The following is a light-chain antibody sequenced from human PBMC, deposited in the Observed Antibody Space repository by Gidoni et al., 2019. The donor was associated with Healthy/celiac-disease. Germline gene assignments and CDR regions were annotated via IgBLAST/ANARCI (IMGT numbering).Light chain of an antibody. CDR2: LAS. J-gene: IGKJ1*01. CDR3: QQYYSTPTWT. V-gene: IGKV4-1*01. Sequence: DIVMTKSPDSLAVALGERATINCKSSQSVLYSTNNKNYLAWYQQKPGQPPKLLIYLASTRESGVPDRFSGSGSGTDFTLTISSLQAEDVAVYYCQQYYSTPTWTFGQGTKVEIK. CDR1: QSVLYSTNNKNY.